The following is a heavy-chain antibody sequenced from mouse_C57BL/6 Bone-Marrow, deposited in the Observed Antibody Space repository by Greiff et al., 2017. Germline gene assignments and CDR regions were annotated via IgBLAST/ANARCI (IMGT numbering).Heavy chain of an antibody. CDR1: GYTFTNYW. CDR3: ARERNWGEREFDY. CDR2: IYPGGGYT. V-gene: IGHV1-63*01. Sequence: QVQLQQSGAELVRPGTSVKMSCKASGYTFTNYWIGWAKQRPGHGLEWIGDIYPGGGYTNYNEKFKGKATLTADKSSSTAYMQFSSLTSEDSAIYYCARERNWGEREFDYWGQGTTLTVSS. D-gene: IGHD4-1*01. J-gene: IGHJ2*01.